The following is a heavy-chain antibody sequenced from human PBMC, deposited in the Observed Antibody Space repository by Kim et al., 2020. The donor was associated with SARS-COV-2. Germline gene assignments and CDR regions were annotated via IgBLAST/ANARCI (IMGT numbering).Heavy chain of an antibody. CDR3: ARGPHEYYYDSSGYYFSY. CDR2: IYYSGST. J-gene: IGHJ4*02. Sequence: SQTLSLTCTVSGGSISSYYWSWIRQPPGKGLEWIGYIYYSGSTNYNPSLKSRVTISVDTSKNQFSLKLSSVTAADTAVYYCARGPHEYYYDSSGYYFSYWGQGTLVTVSS. D-gene: IGHD3-22*01. CDR1: GGSISSYY. V-gene: IGHV4-59*01.